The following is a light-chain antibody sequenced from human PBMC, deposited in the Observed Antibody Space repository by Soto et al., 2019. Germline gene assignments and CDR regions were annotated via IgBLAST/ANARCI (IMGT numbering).Light chain of an antibody. CDR3: LHHYNYPLT. CDR2: LAS. Sequence: DIQMTQSPSSLSASVGDRVTITCRASQGIGNDLGWYQQKPGKAPKRLIFLASTLDTGVPSRFSGSGFGTGFTLTISSLQPEDFATYYCLHHYNYPLTLGGGTKVEIK. CDR1: QGIGND. J-gene: IGKJ4*01. V-gene: IGKV1-17*01.